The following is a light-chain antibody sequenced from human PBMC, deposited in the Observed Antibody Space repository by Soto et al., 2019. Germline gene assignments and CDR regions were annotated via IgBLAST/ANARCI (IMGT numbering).Light chain of an antibody. CDR1: SSDVGGYNY. CDR2: DVS. V-gene: IGLV2-14*01. CDR3: SSYTSSRTVV. Sequence: QSALTQPASVSGSXXXSXXXXXTGTSSDVGGYNYVSWYQQHPGKAPKLMIYDVSNRPSGVSNRFSGSKSGNTASLTISGLQAEDEADYYCSSYTSSRTVVFGGGTKLTVL. J-gene: IGLJ2*01.